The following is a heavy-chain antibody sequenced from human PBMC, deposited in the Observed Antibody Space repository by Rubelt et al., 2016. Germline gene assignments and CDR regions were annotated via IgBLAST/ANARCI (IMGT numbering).Heavy chain of an antibody. D-gene: IGHD6-13*01. CDR2: ISSSSSTI. Sequence: EWVSYISSSSSTIYYADSVKGRFTISRDNAKNSLYLQMNSLRAEDTAVYYCTGGDSSSVFDYWGQGTLVTVSS. V-gene: IGHV3-48*01. CDR3: TGGDSSSVFDY. J-gene: IGHJ4*02.